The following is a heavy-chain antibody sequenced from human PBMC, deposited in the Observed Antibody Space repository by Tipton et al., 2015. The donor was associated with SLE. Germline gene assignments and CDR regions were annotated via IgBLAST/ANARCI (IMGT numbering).Heavy chain of an antibody. Sequence: GEALVGYYWSWIRQPPGKGLEWIGEIKHSGSNIGEINHSGSTNYNPSLKSRLTISVDTSKNQFSLKLSSVTAADTAVYFCAREPVYYYYYMDVWGKGTTVTVSS. J-gene: IGHJ6*03. CDR3: AREPVYYYYYMDV. CDR2: INHSGST. V-gene: IGHV4-34*01. CDR1: GEALVGYY.